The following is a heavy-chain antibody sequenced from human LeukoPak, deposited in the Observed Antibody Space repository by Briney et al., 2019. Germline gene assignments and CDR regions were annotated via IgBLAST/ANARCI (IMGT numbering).Heavy chain of an antibody. D-gene: IGHD6-13*01. CDR1: GFTFSTYA. CDR3: ARVIAAAGDV. Sequence: PGGSLRLSCAASGFTFSTYAMSWVRQAPGKGLEWASSISSSSSYIYYADSVKGRFTISRDNAKNSLYLQMNSLRAEDAAVYYCARVIAAAGDVWGKGTTVTVSS. CDR2: ISSSSSYI. J-gene: IGHJ6*04. V-gene: IGHV3-21*01.